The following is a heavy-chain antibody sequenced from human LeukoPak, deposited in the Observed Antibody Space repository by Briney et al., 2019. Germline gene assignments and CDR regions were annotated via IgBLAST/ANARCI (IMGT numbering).Heavy chain of an antibody. J-gene: IGHJ6*02. D-gene: IGHD2-21*01. V-gene: IGHV1-69*13. CDR3: ARSMWSYYYYYGMAV. Sequence: GASVKVSCKASGGTFSSYAISWVRQAPGQGLEWMGGIIPIFGTANYAQKFQGRVTITADESTSTAYMELSSLRSEDTAVYYCARSMWSYYYYYGMAVWGQGTTVTVSS. CDR2: IIPIFGTA. CDR1: GGTFSSYA.